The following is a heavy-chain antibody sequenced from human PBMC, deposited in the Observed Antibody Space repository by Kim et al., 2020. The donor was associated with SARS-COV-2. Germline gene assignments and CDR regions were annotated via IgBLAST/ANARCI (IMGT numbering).Heavy chain of an antibody. D-gene: IGHD3-16*02. CDR2: IGTAGDT. J-gene: IGHJ4*02. Sequence: GGSLRLSCAASGFTFSSYDMHWVRQATGKGLEWVSAIGTAGDTYYPGSVKGRFTISRENAKNSLYLQMNSLRAGDTAVYYCARAAGGRLGELSLDFDYWGQGTLVTVSS. CDR3: ARAAGGRLGELSLDFDY. CDR1: GFTFSSYD. V-gene: IGHV3-13*01.